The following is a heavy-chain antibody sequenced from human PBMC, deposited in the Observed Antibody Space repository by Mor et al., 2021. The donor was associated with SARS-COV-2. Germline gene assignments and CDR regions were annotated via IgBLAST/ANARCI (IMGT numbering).Heavy chain of an antibody. Sequence: RSRVTISVDTSKNQFSLKLSSVTAADTAVYYCARREIAVAGTLGYWGRGTLVTVSS. D-gene: IGHD6-19*01. V-gene: IGHV4-34*01. CDR3: ARREIAVAGTLGY. J-gene: IGHJ4*02.